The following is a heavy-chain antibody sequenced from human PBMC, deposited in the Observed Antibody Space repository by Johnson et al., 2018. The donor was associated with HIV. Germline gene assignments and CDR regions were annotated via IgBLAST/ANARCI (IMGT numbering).Heavy chain of an antibody. Sequence: VQLVESGGGVVRPGESLGLSCAASEFTFSSYWMSWVRQAPGKGLEWVANIKQDGSEKYYVDSVKGRFTISRDNAKNSLYLQMNSLRAEDTAVYYCAREYYGSGSDAFDIWGQGTMVTVSS. J-gene: IGHJ3*02. V-gene: IGHV3-7*01. CDR3: AREYYGSGSDAFDI. CDR2: IKQDGSEK. D-gene: IGHD3-10*01. CDR1: EFTFSSYW.